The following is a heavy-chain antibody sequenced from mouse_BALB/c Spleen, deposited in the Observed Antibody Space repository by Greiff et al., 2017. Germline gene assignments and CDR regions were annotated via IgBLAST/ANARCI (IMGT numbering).Heavy chain of an antibody. V-gene: IGHV5-6-5*01. CDR1: GFTFSSYA. CDR3: ARGHYYGSSSYFDY. Sequence: EVKVEESGGGLVKPGGSLKLSCAASGFTFSSYAMSWVRQTPEKRLEWVASISSGGSTYYPDSVKGRFTISRDNARNILYLQMSSLRSEDTAMYYCARGHYYGSSSYFDYWGQGTTLTVSS. D-gene: IGHD1-1*01. J-gene: IGHJ2*01. CDR2: ISSGGST.